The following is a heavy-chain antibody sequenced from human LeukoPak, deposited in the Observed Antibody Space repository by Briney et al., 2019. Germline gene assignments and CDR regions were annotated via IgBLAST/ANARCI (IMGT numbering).Heavy chain of an antibody. CDR1: GGSISSGYY. J-gene: IGHJ5*02. CDR3: ARATGAAAGTSRFDP. V-gene: IGHV4-38-2*02. CDR2: IYHSGST. D-gene: IGHD6-13*01. Sequence: SETLSLTCTVSGGSISSGYYWGWIRQPPGKGLEWIGSIYHSGSTYYNPSLKSRVTISVDTSKNQFSLKLSSVTAADTAVYYCARATGAAAGTSRFDPWGQGTLVTVSS.